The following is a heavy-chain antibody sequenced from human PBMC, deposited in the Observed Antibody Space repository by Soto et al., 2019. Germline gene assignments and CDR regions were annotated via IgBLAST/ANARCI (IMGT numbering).Heavy chain of an antibody. V-gene: IGHV1-69*13. J-gene: IGHJ6*02. CDR3: ARLTPDSSGYMMDV. CDR2: IIPIFGTA. CDR1: GGTFSSYA. D-gene: IGHD3-22*01. Sequence: GASVKVSCKASGGTFSSYAISWVRQAPGQGLEWTGGIIPIFGTANYAQKFQGRVTITADESTSTAYMELSSLRSEDTAVYYCARLTPDSSGYMMDVWGQGTTVTVSS.